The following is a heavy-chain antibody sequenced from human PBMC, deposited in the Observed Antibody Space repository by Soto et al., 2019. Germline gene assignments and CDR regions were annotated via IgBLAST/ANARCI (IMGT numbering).Heavy chain of an antibody. V-gene: IGHV3-30*03. CDR2: ISNDGNTK. Sequence: GGSLEVSCAASGFAFNLYGMHGVLQAPGKGLEWVSSISNDGNTKSYTDSVKGRFTISRDNSRNTLYLVMNSPNSGPEDTAVYVCARDPTSESVPGYFDYWGRGT. J-gene: IGHJ4*02. CDR1: GFAFNLYG. CDR3: ARDPTSESVPGYFDY.